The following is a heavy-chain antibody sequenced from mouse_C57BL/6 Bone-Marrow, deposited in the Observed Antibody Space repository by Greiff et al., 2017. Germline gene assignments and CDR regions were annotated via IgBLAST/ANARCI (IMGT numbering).Heavy chain of an antibody. CDR3: VRDNGYDAAY. CDR1: GFTFNTYA. D-gene: IGHD2-2*01. J-gene: IGHJ3*01. V-gene: IGHV10-3*01. CDR2: IRSKSSNYAT. Sequence: DVQLVESGGDLVKPGGSLKLSCAASGFTFNTYAMHWVRQAPGKGLEWVARIRSKSSNYATYYADSVKDRFTISRDDSQSMLYLQMNNLKTEDTAMYYCVRDNGYDAAYWGQGTLVTVSA.